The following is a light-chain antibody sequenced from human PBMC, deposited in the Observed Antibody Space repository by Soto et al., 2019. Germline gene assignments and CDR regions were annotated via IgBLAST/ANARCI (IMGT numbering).Light chain of an antibody. J-gene: IGLJ7*01. CDR1: TSDVGSYNL. Sequence: QPVLTQPASLSGSPGQSITISCTGTTSDVGSYNLVSWYQHHPGKAPKLMIYEGSKRPSGISNRFSASKSGNTASLTISGLQTEDEADYYCCLYAGSDTVIFGGGTQLTVL. CDR2: EGS. CDR3: CLYAGSDTVI. V-gene: IGLV2-23*01.